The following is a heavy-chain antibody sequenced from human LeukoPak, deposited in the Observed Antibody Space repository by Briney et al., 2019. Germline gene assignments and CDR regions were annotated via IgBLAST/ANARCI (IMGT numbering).Heavy chain of an antibody. CDR2: INSDGSST. J-gene: IGHJ6*02. V-gene: IGHV3-74*01. Sequence: GGSLRLSCAASGXTFSSYWMHWVRQAPGKGLVWVSRINSDGSSTNYADSVKGRFTISRDNAKNTLYLQMNSLRAEDTAVYYCARDGGYCTSTTCYVFPMDVWGQGTTVTVSS. CDR3: ARDGGYCTSTTCYVFPMDV. CDR1: GXTFSSYW. D-gene: IGHD2-2*01.